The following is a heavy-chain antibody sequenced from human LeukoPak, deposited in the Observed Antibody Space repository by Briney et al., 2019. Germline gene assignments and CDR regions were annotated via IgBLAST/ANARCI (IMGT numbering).Heavy chain of an antibody. V-gene: IGHV4-59*02. D-gene: IGHD3-10*01. CDR1: GGSVNNYY. J-gene: IGHJ4*02. CDR2: IYYGGST. CDR3: ARGTIGSYTY. Sequence: SETLSLTCSVSGGSVNNYYWNRIRQPPGEGLDWIGYIYYGGSTNYNPSLKSRVTISVDTSKNQFSLKLRSVTAADTAVYYCARGTIGSYTYWGQGTLVTVSS.